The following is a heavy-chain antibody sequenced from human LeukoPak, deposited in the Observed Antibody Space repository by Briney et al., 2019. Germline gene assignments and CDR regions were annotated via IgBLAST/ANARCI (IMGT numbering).Heavy chain of an antibody. V-gene: IGHV4-59*10. J-gene: IGHJ4*02. Sequence: SSETLSLTCAVYGGSFSGYYWSWIRQPAGKGLEWIGRIYTSGSTNYNPSLKSRVTMSVDTSKNQFSLKLSSVTAADTAVYYCARQTGSGLFSLPGGQGTLVTVSS. CDR2: IYTSGST. D-gene: IGHD3-10*01. CDR1: GGSFSGYY. CDR3: ARQTGSGLFSLP.